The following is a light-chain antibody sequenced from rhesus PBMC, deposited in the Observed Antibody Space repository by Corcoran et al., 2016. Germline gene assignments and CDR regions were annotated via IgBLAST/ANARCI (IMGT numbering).Light chain of an antibody. CDR3: LQYSSSPFT. V-gene: IGKV1-22*01. J-gene: IGKJ3*01. Sequence: DIQMTQSPSSLSASVGDTVTITCRASQSISSWLDWYQQKPGKAPKLLNYKASSLQSGVPSRFSGSGSGTDFTLTISSLQPEDFATYYFLQYSSSPFTFGPGTKLDIK. CDR1: QSISSW. CDR2: KAS.